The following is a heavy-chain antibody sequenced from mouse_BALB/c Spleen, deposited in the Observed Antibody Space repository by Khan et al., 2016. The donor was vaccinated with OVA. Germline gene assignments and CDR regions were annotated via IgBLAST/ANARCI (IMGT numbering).Heavy chain of an antibody. D-gene: IGHD2-14*01. CDR3: ARSTYRYAFAY. V-gene: IGHV3-8*02. CDR2: MIYTGYT. CDR1: GDSITSGY. J-gene: IGHJ3*01. Sequence: VQLKESGPSLVKPSQTLSLTCSVTGDSITSGYWSWIRKFPGNKLEYMGYMIYTGYTDYNPSLKSRIAIPRHTSKNQYYLQLNSVTAEDTATYYCARSTYRYAFAYWGQGTLVTVSA.